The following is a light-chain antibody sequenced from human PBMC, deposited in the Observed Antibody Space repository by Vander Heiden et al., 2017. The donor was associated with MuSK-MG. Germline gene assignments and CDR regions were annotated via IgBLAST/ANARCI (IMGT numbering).Light chain of an antibody. Sequence: SSELTQPPSVSVSPGQTASLTCSGDNLGDKYSCWYQQKPGQSPVLVIYQDSKRPSGIPERFSGSHSGITATLTISGTQAMDEADYYCRACEISPGVVFGGGTKLTVL. CDR3: RACEISPGVV. CDR1: NLGDKY. V-gene: IGLV3-1*01. J-gene: IGLJ2*01. CDR2: QDS.